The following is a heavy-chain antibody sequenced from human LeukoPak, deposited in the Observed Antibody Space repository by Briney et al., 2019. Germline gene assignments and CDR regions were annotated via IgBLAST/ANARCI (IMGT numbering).Heavy chain of an antibody. V-gene: IGHV3-23*01. CDR3: AKSPPGYSNGWHFDN. CDR1: GFTFSSHA. D-gene: IGHD6-19*01. CDR2: ISGSGDNI. J-gene: IGHJ4*02. Sequence: PGGSLRLSCAVSGFTFSSHAMSWVRQAPGKGLEWVSSISGSGDNIYYADSVKGRFTISRDNSENTLYLQTDSLRAEDTAVYYCAKSPPGYSNGWHFDNWGRGTLVLVSS.